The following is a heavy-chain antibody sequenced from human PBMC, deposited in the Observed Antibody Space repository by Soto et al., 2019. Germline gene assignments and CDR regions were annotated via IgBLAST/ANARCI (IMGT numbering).Heavy chain of an antibody. CDR1: GLSITDSEMG. CDR3: ARRRLAVAVRPWFDP. J-gene: IGHJ5*02. Sequence: QVTLKESGPVLVKPTETLTLRCTVSGLSITDSEMGVSWIRQPPGQPLEWLAHIDSSGEKSYRTFLKSRLAISKDTSKSQIVLTMTNMDPADTATYYCARRRLAVAVRPWFDPWGQGIPVTVSS. CDR2: IDSSGEK. V-gene: IGHV2-26*01. D-gene: IGHD6-19*01.